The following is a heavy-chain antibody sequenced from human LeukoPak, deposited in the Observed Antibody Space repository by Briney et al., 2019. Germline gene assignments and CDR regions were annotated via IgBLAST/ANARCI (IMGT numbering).Heavy chain of an antibody. D-gene: IGHD1-20*01. CDR3: SSKRTTACNNLVSFYYHCTDV. CDR1: GGSFSGFY. J-gene: IGHJ6*03. V-gene: IGHV4-34*01. CDR2: INHSGST. Sequence: SETLSLTCAVYGGSFSGFYWSWIRQPPGKGLEWIGEINHSGSTNYNPSLKSRVTISVDTSKNQFSLKLSSVTAADTAVYYCSSKRTTACNNLVSFYYHCTDVWGKGTTVTVSS.